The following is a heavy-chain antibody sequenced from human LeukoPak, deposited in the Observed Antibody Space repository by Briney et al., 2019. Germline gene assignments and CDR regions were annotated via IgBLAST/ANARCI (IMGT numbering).Heavy chain of an antibody. Sequence: PGGSLRLSCAASGFTFSSYAMSWVRQAPGKGLEWVSAISGSGGSTYYADSVKGRFTISRDSSKNTLYLQMNSLRAEDTAVYYCAKDSIPAATPPAPFDYWGQGTLVTVSS. CDR3: AKDSIPAATPPAPFDY. J-gene: IGHJ4*02. D-gene: IGHD2-2*01. CDR1: GFTFSSYA. V-gene: IGHV3-23*01. CDR2: ISGSGGST.